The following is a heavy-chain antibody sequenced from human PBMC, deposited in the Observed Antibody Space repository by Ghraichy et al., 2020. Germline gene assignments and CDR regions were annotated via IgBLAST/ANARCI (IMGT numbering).Heavy chain of an antibody. D-gene: IGHD6-19*01. J-gene: IGHJ2*01. V-gene: IGHV3-30-3*01. CDR3: ARDPGWLVTNWYFDL. CDR2: TSYDGSNK. Sequence: GGSLRLSCAASGFSFSNYAMHWVRQAPGKGLEWVSFTSYDGSNKYYAESVKGRFTNSRDNSKNTLYLQMNSLRPEDTAVYYCARDPGWLVTNWYFDLWGRGTLVTVSS. CDR1: GFSFSNYA.